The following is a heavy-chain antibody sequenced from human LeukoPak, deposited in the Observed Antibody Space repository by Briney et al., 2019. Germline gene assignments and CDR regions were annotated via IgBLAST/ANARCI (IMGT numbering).Heavy chain of an antibody. D-gene: IGHD6-13*01. CDR1: GGSISSYY. CDR2: IYTSGST. CDR3: AGVVQQHQGNWFDP. J-gene: IGHJ5*02. Sequence: PSETLSLTCTVSGGSISSYYWSWIRQPAGKGLEWIGRIYTSGSTNYNPSLKSRVTMSVDTSKNQFSLKLSSVTAADTAVYYCAGVVQQHQGNWFDPWGQGTLVTISS. V-gene: IGHV4-4*07.